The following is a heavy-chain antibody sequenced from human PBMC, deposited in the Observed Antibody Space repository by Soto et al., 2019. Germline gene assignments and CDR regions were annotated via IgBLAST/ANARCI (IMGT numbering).Heavy chain of an antibody. CDR2: IYTSGST. V-gene: IGHV4-4*07. J-gene: IGHJ6*02. D-gene: IGHD4-4*01. CDR1: ADSISSYF. CDR3: ARVDYSGQLAPYYYGMDV. Sequence: QVQLQESGPGLVKPSETLSLACTVSADSISSYFWSWIRQPAGKGLEWIGRIYTSGSTNYNPSLKSRVTMSVDTSKNQFSLKLSSVSAADTAVYYCARVDYSGQLAPYYYGMDVWGPGTTVTVSS.